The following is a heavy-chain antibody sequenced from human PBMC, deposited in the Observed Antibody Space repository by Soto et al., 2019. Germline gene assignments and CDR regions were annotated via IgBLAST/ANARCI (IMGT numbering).Heavy chain of an antibody. D-gene: IGHD3-22*01. CDR1: GFTFSSYG. CDR2: IWYDGSNK. Sequence: PGESLKISCAASGFTFSSYGMHWVRQAPGKGLEWVAVIWYDGSNKYYADSVKGRFTISRDNSKNTLYLQMNSLRAEDTAVYYCARDYDSSGYPRYYFDYWGQGTLVTVSS. J-gene: IGHJ4*02. V-gene: IGHV3-33*01. CDR3: ARDYDSSGYPRYYFDY.